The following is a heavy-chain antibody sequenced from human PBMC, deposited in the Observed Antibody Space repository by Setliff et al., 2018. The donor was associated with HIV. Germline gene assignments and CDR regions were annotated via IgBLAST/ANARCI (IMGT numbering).Heavy chain of an antibody. J-gene: IGHJ4*02. CDR2: INHSGST. V-gene: IGHV4-34*01. CDR3: ARALSYSGWRTQYFDC. CDR1: GGSMSSYF. Sequence: SETLSLTCTVSGGSMSSYFWSWIRQPPGKGLEWIGEINHSGSTNYNPSLKSRVTISVDTSKNQFSLKLSSVTAADTAVYYCARALSYSGWRTQYFDCWGQGTLVT. D-gene: IGHD6-19*01.